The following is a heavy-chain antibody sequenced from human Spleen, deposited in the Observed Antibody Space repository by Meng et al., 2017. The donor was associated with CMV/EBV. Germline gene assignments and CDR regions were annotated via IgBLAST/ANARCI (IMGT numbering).Heavy chain of an antibody. CDR2: IYSCGST. J-gene: IGHJ4*02. V-gene: IGHV3-66*03. CDR1: GLTVSSNF. CDR3: ARDAGANLDY. Sequence: GESLKISCSASGLTVSSNFMTWVRQAPGRGLEWVSGIYSCGSTYYADSVKGRITISRDNAKNTLYLQMNSLRAEDTAVYYCARDAGANLDYWGQGTLVTVSS.